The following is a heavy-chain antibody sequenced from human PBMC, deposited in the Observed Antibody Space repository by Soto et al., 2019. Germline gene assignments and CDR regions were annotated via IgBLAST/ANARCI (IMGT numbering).Heavy chain of an antibody. CDR1: GFTFSSYG. CDR2: ISYDGSNK. CDR3: AKDPVVVAATLLNWFDP. V-gene: IGHV3-30*18. D-gene: IGHD2-15*01. J-gene: IGHJ5*02. Sequence: QVQLVESGGGVVQPGRSLRLSCAASGFTFSSYGMHWVRQAPGKGLEWVAVISYDGSNKYYADSVKGRFTISRDNSKNTLYLQMNSLRAEDTAVYYCAKDPVVVAATLLNWFDPWGQGTLVTVSS.